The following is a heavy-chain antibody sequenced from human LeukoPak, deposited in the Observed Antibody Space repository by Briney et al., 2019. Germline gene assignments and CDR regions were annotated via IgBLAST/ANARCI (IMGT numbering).Heavy chain of an antibody. J-gene: IGHJ4*02. CDR1: GYTFTSYY. CDR2: INPSGGST. V-gene: IGHV1-46*01. D-gene: IGHD3-22*01. Sequence: GASVKVSCKASGYTFTSYYMHWVRQAPGQGLECMGIINPSGGSTSYAQKFQGRVTMTRDMSTSTVYMELSSLRSEDTAVYYCARGSPPRRNYDSRGYYSYYFDYWGQGTLVTVSS. CDR3: ARGSPPRRNYDSRGYYSYYFDY.